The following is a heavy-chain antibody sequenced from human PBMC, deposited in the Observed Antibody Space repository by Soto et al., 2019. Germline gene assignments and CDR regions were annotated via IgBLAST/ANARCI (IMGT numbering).Heavy chain of an antibody. CDR3: ARSVFP. CDR2: IYYSGST. J-gene: IGHJ5*02. Sequence: QVQLQESGPGLVKPSQTLSLTCTVSGGSISSGGYYWTWIRQHPGKGLEWIGYIYYSGSTYYNPSPXSXXTLPVDTSKNQFSLKLSSVTAADTAVYYCARSVFPWGQGTLVTVSS. CDR1: GGSISSGGYY. V-gene: IGHV4-31*03.